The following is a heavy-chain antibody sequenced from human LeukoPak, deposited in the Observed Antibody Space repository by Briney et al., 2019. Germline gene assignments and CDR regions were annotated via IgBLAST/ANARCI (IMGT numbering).Heavy chain of an antibody. Sequence: SQTLSLTCTVSGGSISSDYSTWVRQPPGKGLEWIGYIYHSGTTYYNPSLKSRVTISLDKSKNQFSLQLSSVTAADTAVYYCARVYCSTISCYVENWGQGTLVTVSS. CDR1: GGSISSDY. D-gene: IGHD2-2*01. V-gene: IGHV4-30-2*01. CDR3: ARVYCSTISCYVEN. CDR2: IYHSGTT. J-gene: IGHJ4*02.